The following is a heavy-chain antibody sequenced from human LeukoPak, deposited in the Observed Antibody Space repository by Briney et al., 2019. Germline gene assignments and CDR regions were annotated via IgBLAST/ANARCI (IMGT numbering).Heavy chain of an antibody. V-gene: IGHV3-48*03. J-gene: IGHJ4*02. Sequence: GGSLRLSCAASGFTFSSYEMNWVRQAPGKGLEWVSYISNSGNTIYYADSVKGRFTISRDNAKNSLYLQMNSLRAEDTAVYYSARRSRGTGSWYYFDYWGQGTLVTVSS. D-gene: IGHD3-10*01. CDR3: ARRSRGTGSWYYFDY. CDR2: ISNSGNTI. CDR1: GFTFSSYE.